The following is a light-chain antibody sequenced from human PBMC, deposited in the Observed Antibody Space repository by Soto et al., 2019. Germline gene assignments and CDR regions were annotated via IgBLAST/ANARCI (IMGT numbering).Light chain of an antibody. CDR1: SSDVGSYSR. V-gene: IGLV2-18*02. CDR2: EVS. J-gene: IGLJ2*01. CDR3: SSYTSSSTLV. Sequence: QSALTQPPSVSGSPGQSVTISCTGTSSDVGSYSRVSWYQQPPGTAPKLMIYEVSNRPSGVPDRFSGSKSGNTASLTISGLQAEDAADYYCSSYTSSSTLVFGGGTKVTVL.